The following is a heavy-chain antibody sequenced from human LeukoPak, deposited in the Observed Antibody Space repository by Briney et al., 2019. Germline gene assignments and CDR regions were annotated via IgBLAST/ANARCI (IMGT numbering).Heavy chain of an antibody. J-gene: IGHJ4*02. D-gene: IGHD6-6*01. CDR2: MREDGGQE. V-gene: IGHV3-7*03. CDR1: GFTFSSYW. CDR3: GRALSSSSPY. Sequence: GGSLRLSCAASGFTFSSYWMNWVRQAPGTGLEWVAGMREDGGQEYYVDSVRGRFTISRDSAKNSLYLQMNSLRVEDTAVYYCGRALSSSSPYWGQGTLVTVSS.